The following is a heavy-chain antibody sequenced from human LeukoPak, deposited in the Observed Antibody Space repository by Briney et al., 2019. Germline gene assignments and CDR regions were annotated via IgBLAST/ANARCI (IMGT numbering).Heavy chain of an antibody. J-gene: IGHJ4*02. V-gene: IGHV1-18*01. CDR3: ARDRPGGIRISRHYYDSSGYYYY. CDR2: ISAYNGNT. D-gene: IGHD3-22*01. Sequence: ASVKVSCKASGYTFTSYGISWVRQAPGQGLEWMGWISAYNGNTNYAQKLQDRVTMTTDTSTSTAYMELRSLRSDDTAVYYCARDRPGGIRISRHYYDSSGYYYYWGQGTLVTVSS. CDR1: GYTFTSYG.